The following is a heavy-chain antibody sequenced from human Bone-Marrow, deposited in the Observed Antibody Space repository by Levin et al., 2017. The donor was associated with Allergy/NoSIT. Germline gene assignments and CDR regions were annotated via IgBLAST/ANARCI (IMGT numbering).Heavy chain of an antibody. CDR1: GGSISSYY. J-gene: IGHJ2*01. Sequence: PSETLSLTCTVSGGSISSYYWSWIRQPPGKGLEWIGYIYYSGSTNYNPSLKSRVTISVDTSKNQFSLKLSSVTAADTAVYYCARRVSRQWLVRGGTNWYFDLWGRGTLVTVSS. V-gene: IGHV4-59*01. CDR2: IYYSGST. D-gene: IGHD6-19*01. CDR3: ARRVSRQWLVRGGTNWYFDL.